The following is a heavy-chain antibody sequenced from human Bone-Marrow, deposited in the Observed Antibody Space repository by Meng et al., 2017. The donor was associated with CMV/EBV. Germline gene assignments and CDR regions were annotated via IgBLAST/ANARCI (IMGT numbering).Heavy chain of an antibody. CDR3: ASVSLAAAGHFAY. V-gene: IGHV3-7*01. J-gene: IGHJ4*02. Sequence: GGSLRLSCAASGFTFSSYWMSWVRQAPGKGLEWVANIKQDGSEKYYVDSVKGRFTLYRDNAKNSLYLQMNSLRAEDTAVYYCASVSLAAAGHFAYWVQLTLVTVSS. CDR2: IKQDGSEK. CDR1: GFTFSSYW. D-gene: IGHD6-13*01.